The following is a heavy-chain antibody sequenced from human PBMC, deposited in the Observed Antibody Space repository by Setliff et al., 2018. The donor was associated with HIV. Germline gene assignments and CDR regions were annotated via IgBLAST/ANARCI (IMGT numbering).Heavy chain of an antibody. J-gene: IGHJ4*02. CDR1: GGSISSSNNY. CDR2: IYYSGTT. V-gene: IGHV4-39*01. CDR3: ARSSRGYYNPLFDY. D-gene: IGHD3-22*01. Sequence: SETLSLTCSVSGGSISSSNNYWGWIRQPPGKGLEWIGSIYYSGTTYISPSLKSRLTISIDRSTNQFSLRLNSMTAADMAMYYCARSSRGYYNPLFDYWGQGTLVTVSS.